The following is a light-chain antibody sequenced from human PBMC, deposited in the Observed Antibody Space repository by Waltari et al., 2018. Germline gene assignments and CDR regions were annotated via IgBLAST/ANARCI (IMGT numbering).Light chain of an antibody. CDR1: QSLLHSNGYKY. V-gene: IGKV2-28*01. CDR3: MQCLQSPNS. CDR2: LGS. J-gene: IGKJ2*03. Sequence: DIVMTQSPLSLPVTPGEPASISCSSSQSLLHSNGYKYLDWYLQKPGQSPQLLIYLGSYRASGVPDRFSGSGSCTDFTLKISRVEAEDVGVYYCMQCLQSPNSFGQGTKLEIK.